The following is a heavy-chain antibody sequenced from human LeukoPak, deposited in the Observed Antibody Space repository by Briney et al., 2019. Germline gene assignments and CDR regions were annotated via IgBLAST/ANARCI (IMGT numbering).Heavy chain of an antibody. CDR1: AFSINYYA. CDR3: TKRVKYGGTWDHFAD. D-gene: IGHD1-26*01. V-gene: IGHV3-23*01. CDR2: VNADGGNT. Sequence: PGGSLRLSCAASAFSINYYAMNWVRQAPGKGLEWVSTVNADGGNTYYADSVKGRFTISRDNSKSTLILQMNSLRVEDTALYYCTKRVKYGGTWDHFADWGQGTLVTVSS. J-gene: IGHJ4*02.